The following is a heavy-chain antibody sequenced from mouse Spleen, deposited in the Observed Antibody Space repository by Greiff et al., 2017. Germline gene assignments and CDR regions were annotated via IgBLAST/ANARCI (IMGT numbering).Heavy chain of an antibody. CDR2: ISSGGSYT. CDR1: GFTFSSYG. J-gene: IGHJ3*01. Sequence: EVQGVESGGDLVKPGGSLKLSCAASGFTFSSYGMSWVRQTPDKRLEWVATISSGGSYTYYPDSVKGRFTISRDNAKNTLYLQMSSLKSEDTAMYYCARHGGYPRGFAYWGQGTLVTVSA. V-gene: IGHV5-6*01. D-gene: IGHD1-1*02. CDR3: ARHGGYPRGFAY.